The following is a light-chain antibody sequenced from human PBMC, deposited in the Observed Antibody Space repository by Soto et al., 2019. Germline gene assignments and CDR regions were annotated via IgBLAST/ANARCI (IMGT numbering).Light chain of an antibody. V-gene: IGKV1-5*01. CDR1: QSISFW. Sequence: DIQMTQPPSTLSASVGDRVTITCRSSQSISFWLAWYQQKPGKAPKLLIYDASTLYSGVPSRFSGSRSGTEFTLTISSLQPDDFASYYCQQYNSFAPYSFGQGTKLEI. CDR2: DAS. CDR3: QQYNSFAPYS. J-gene: IGKJ2*03.